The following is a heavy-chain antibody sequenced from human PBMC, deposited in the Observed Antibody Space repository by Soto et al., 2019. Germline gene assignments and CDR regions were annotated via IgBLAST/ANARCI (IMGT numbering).Heavy chain of an antibody. CDR2: INSDGSST. CDR1: GFTFSSYW. V-gene: IGHV3-74*01. CDR3: ARAPYYDYIWGSYRTFGWYFDL. Sequence: EVQLVESGGGLVQPGGSLRLSCAASGFTFSSYWMHWVRQAPGKGLVWVSRINSDGSSTSYADSVKGRFTISRDNAKNTLYLQMISLRAVDSAVYFCARAPYYDYIWGSYRTFGWYFDLWDRGTLVTVSS. D-gene: IGHD3-16*02. J-gene: IGHJ2*01.